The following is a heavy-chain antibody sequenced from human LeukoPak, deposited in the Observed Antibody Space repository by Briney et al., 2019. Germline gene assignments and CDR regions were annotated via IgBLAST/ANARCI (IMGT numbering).Heavy chain of an antibody. V-gene: IGHV3-33*01. J-gene: IGHJ6*03. Sequence: HPGGSLRLSCAASGFTFSSYGMHWVRQAPGKGLEWVAVIWYDGSNKYYADSVKARFTISRDNSKNTLYLQMNSLRAEDTAVYYCARERGGRFGQYYYYYYMDVWGKGTTVTVSS. D-gene: IGHD2-15*01. CDR3: ARERGGRFGQYYYYYYMDV. CDR1: GFTFSSYG. CDR2: IWYDGSNK.